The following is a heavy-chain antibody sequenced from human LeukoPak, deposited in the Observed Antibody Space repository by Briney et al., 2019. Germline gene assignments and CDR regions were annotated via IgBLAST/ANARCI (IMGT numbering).Heavy chain of an antibody. CDR1: GYTFTSYG. Sequence: ASVKVSCKASGYTFTSYGISWVRLAPGQGLEWMGWISAYNGNTNYAQKLQGRVTMTTDTSTSTAYMELRSLRSDDTAVYYCARDSQRSDITMGREGYWGQGTLVTVSS. CDR3: ARDSQRSDITMGREGY. D-gene: IGHD3-10*01. V-gene: IGHV1-18*01. CDR2: ISAYNGNT. J-gene: IGHJ4*02.